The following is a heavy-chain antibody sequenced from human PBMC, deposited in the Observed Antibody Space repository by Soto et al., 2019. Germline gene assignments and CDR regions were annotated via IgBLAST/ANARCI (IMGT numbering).Heavy chain of an antibody. CDR2: ISAYNGNT. J-gene: IGHJ6*03. CDR3: ARERVVLMVYDKARYYYMDV. D-gene: IGHD2-8*01. CDR1: GYTFTSYC. V-gene: IGHV1-18*01. Sequence: GASVKVSCKASGYTFTSYCISWVRQAPGQGLEWMGWISAYNGNTNYAQKLQGRVTMTTDTSTSTAYMELRSLRSDDTAVYYCARERVVLMVYDKARYYYMDVWGKGTTVTVSS.